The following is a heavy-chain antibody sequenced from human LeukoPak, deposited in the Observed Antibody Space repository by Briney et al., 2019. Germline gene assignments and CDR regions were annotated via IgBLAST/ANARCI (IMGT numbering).Heavy chain of an antibody. CDR1: GGTFSSYA. CDR3: ARDRPGVLRYFDWLD. V-gene: IGHV1-69*05. J-gene: IGHJ4*02. D-gene: IGHD3-9*01. CDR2: IIPIFGTA. Sequence: SVRVSCKASGGTFSSYAISWVRQAPGQGLEWMGGIIPIFGTANYAQKFQGRVTITTDESTSTAYMELSSLRSEDTAVYYCARDRPGVLRYFDWLDWGQGTLVTVSS.